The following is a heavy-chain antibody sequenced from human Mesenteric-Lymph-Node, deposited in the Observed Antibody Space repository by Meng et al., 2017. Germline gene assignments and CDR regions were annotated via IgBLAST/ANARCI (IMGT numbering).Heavy chain of an antibody. Sequence: QVRLQQSGPGLASPSDTLSLTCPVSGCSGRSGSYYGSWLRQPPGKGLEWIGQINPSGDPNYSPSLKSRVNISVDTSKNQFSLKLNSVTAADTAVYYCARRGSRNGWSVDYWGQGTLVTVSS. J-gene: IGHJ4*02. D-gene: IGHD2-15*01. CDR2: INPSGDP. CDR1: GCSGRSGSYY. V-gene: IGHV4-61*01. CDR3: ARRGSRNGWSVDY.